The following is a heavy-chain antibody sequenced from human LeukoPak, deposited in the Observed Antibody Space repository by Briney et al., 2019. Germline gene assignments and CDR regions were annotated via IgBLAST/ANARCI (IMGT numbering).Heavy chain of an antibody. V-gene: IGHV5-51*01. Sequence: PGESLKISCKGSGYSFTSYWIGWVRQMPGKGLEWMGIIYPGDSDTRYSPSFQGQVTTSADKSISTAYLQWSSLKASDTAMYYCARHGLRFLEWLFFDPWGQGTLVTVSS. CDR3: ARHGLRFLEWLFFDP. CDR2: IYPGDSDT. CDR1: GYSFTSYW. D-gene: IGHD3-3*01. J-gene: IGHJ5*02.